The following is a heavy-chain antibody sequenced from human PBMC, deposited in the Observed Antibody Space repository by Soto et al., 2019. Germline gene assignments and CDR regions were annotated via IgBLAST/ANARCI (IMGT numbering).Heavy chain of an antibody. CDR1: GFIFSSYA. V-gene: IGHV3-23*01. D-gene: IGHD2-15*01. J-gene: IGHJ4*02. Sequence: EVQLLESGGGLVQPGGSLRLSCAASGFIFSSYAMNWVRQAPGKGLDWVSGISGRGDTIHYADSVKGRFTISRDNAQNTLYLQMNSLRAEDTAVYYCAKHRYCSGECSEGSANWGQGTLVIVSS. CDR2: ISGRGDTI. CDR3: AKHRYCSGECSEGSAN.